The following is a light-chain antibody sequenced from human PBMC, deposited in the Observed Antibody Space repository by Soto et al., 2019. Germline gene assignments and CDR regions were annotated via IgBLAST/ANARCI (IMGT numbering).Light chain of an antibody. CDR3: QQRFAWPNS. CDR2: DIS. Sequence: EIVVTQSPATLSLSPGERATLSCRASQSVSIYLAWYQQRPGQTPRLLIYDISTRAAGIRARFSGSVFRTDYTLTISNLEPEDSAVYYCQQRFAWPNSFGGGTKVQI. V-gene: IGKV3-11*01. J-gene: IGKJ4*01. CDR1: QSVSIY.